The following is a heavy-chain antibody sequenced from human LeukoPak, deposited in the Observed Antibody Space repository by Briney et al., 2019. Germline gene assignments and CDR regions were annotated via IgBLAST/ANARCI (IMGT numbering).Heavy chain of an antibody. CDR1: GFTFSRFS. CDR2: ISSSSGTI. Sequence: GGSLRLSCAASGFTFSRFSMNWVRQAPGKGLEWVSYISSSSGTIYYADSVKGRFTISRDNAQNSLYLQMNRLRAEDTAVYYCARVDYGDYAGEDYWGQGTLVTVSS. J-gene: IGHJ4*02. D-gene: IGHD4-17*01. V-gene: IGHV3-48*04. CDR3: ARVDYGDYAGEDY.